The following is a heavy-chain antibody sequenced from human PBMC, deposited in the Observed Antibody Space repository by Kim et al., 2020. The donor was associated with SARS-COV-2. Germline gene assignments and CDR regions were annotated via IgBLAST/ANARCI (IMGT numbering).Heavy chain of an antibody. CDR3: AKAPHYYDYYGMDV. J-gene: IGHJ6*02. D-gene: IGHD3-10*01. Sequence: ADSLKCRFTISRDNSKNTLDLQMNSLRPEDTAVYYCAKAPHYYDYYGMDVMGHGTTVTVSS. V-gene: IGHV3-23*01.